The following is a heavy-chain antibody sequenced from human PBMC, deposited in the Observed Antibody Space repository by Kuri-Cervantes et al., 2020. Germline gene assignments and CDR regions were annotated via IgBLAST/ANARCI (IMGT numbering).Heavy chain of an antibody. CDR3: ARQLVRVGATTT. Sequence: ASVKVSCKASGYTFTNFLIHWVRQAPGQGLEWMGLINPNGGTTTYPQKFQGRVTMTRDTSTTTVYMHLSSLRSEDTAVYYCARQLVRVGATTTWGQGTLVTVSS. CDR2: INPNGGTT. J-gene: IGHJ5*02. CDR1: GYTFTNFL. V-gene: IGHV1-46*01. D-gene: IGHD6-13*01.